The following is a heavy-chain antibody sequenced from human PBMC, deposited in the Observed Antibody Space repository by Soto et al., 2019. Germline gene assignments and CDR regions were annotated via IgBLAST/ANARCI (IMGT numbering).Heavy chain of an antibody. V-gene: IGHV4-59*11. CDR1: GGSISSHY. Sequence: SETLSLTCTVSGGSISSHYWSWIQQPPGKGLDWIGYIYYSGSTNSILSLKSRVTISVDTSKNQLSLKLSFVTAAYLAVNYCARVGVGARLDPWGQGTLVTVSS. CDR3: ARVGVGARLDP. D-gene: IGHD1-26*01. J-gene: IGHJ5*02. CDR2: IYYSGST.